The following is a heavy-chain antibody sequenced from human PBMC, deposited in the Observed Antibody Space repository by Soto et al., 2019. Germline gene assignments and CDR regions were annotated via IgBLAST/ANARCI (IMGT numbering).Heavy chain of an antibody. CDR2: IYPGDSDT. Sequence: PGESLKVSCKASGCSFTSYWIGWVRQMPGKGLEWMGIIYPGDSDTRYSPSFQGQVTISADKSISTAYLQWSSLKASDTAMYYCARTSAAGKYYYGMDVWGQGTTVT. CDR3: ARTSAAGKYYYGMDV. CDR1: GCSFTSYW. J-gene: IGHJ6*02. V-gene: IGHV5-51*01. D-gene: IGHD6-13*01.